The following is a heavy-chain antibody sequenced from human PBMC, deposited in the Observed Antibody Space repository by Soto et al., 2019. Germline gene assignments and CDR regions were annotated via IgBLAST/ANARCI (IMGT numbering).Heavy chain of an antibody. D-gene: IGHD2-15*01. CDR2: IFYTGKT. V-gene: IGHV4-59*01. Sequence: EPLSLPCSVSAGSISNYHWSWIRQPPGKGLELIGYIFYTGKTNYNPSLKSRVTISLDTSKNQFSLRLDSVTASDTAVYYCARVLEVAGGFXPWGKGTLVT. J-gene: IGHJ5*02. CDR3: ARVLEVAGGFXP. CDR1: AGSISNYH.